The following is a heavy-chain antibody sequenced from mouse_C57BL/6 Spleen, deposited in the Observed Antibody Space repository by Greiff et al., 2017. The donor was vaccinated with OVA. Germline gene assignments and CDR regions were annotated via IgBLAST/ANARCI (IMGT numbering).Heavy chain of an antibody. J-gene: IGHJ3*01. D-gene: IGHD2-4*01. Sequence: EVQGVESGGGLVKPGGSLKLSCAASGFTFSDYGMHWVRQAPEKGLEWVAYISSGSSTIYYADTVTGRFTISRDNAKNTLFLQMTSLRSEDTAMYYCARQDYDGAWFAYWGQGTLVTVSA. CDR3: ARQDYDGAWFAY. V-gene: IGHV5-17*01. CDR2: ISSGSSTI. CDR1: GFTFSDYG.